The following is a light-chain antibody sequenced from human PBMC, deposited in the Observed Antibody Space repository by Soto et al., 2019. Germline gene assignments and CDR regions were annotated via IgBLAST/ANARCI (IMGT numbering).Light chain of an antibody. J-gene: IGKJ1*01. V-gene: IGKV1-27*01. CDR1: QGISNY. Sequence: DIQMTQSPSSLSASVGDRVTITCRASQGISNYLAWYQQKPGKVPKLLIYAASTLQSGVPSRFSGSGSGTDFTLTITSLPPEDVATYYCQKYNSARWTFGQGTKVEIK. CDR3: QKYNSARWT. CDR2: AAS.